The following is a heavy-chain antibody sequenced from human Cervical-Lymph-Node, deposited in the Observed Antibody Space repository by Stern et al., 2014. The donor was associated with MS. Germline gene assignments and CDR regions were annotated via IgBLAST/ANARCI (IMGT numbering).Heavy chain of an antibody. CDR1: GDSITSSSYY. CDR2: IYYSGST. CDR3: ARSFPHYDILAGNRDINFDS. J-gene: IGHJ4*02. Sequence: QLQLQESGPGLVKPSETLSLTCTVSGDSITSSSYYWGWIRQHPGKGLEWIGTIYYSGSTYYNPSLKSRVTMSVDTSKHQFSLNLSSVTAADTAVYYCARSFPHYDILAGNRDINFDSWGQGTLVTVSS. V-gene: IGHV4-39*01. D-gene: IGHD3-9*01.